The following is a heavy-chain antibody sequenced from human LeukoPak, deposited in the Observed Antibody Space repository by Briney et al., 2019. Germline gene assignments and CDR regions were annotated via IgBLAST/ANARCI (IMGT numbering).Heavy chain of an antibody. CDR1: GGSLSSGDYY. J-gene: IGHJ4*02. D-gene: IGHD5-18*01. V-gene: IGHV4-30-4*08. CDR2: IYYSGST. CDR3: ARGGYSYGSQPDNFDY. Sequence: PSETLSLTCTVSGGSLSSGDYYWSWIRQPPGKGLEWIGYIYYSGSTYYNPSLKRRVIISVDTSKNQFSLKLSSVTAADTAVYYCARGGYSYGSQPDNFDYWGQGTLVTVSS.